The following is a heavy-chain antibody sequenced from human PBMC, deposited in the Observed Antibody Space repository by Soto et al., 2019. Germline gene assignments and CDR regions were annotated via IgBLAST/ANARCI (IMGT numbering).Heavy chain of an antibody. V-gene: IGHV3-33*01. J-gene: IGHJ3*02. Sequence: PGGSLRLSCVASGFIFSNYGMHWVRQAPGKGLERGAVVWYDGSYKYFADSVKGRFTISRDTSKNTLYLQMNSLRAEDTASYYCVRSAIRIFGVDEAFDIWGQGTMVTV. CDR2: VWYDGSYK. CDR1: GFIFSNYG. D-gene: IGHD3-3*01. CDR3: VRSAIRIFGVDEAFDI.